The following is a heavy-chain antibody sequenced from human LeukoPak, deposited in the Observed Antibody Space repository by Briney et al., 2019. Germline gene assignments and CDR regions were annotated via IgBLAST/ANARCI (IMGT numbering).Heavy chain of an antibody. CDR3: ARDNGGNSGGDY. J-gene: IGHJ4*02. CDR2: IIPIFGTA. Sequence: ASVKVSCKASGGTFSSYAITWVRQAPGQGLEWMGGIIPIFGTANYAQKFQGRVTITTDESTSTAYMELSSLRSEDTAVYYCARDNGGNSGGDYWGQGTLVTVSS. V-gene: IGHV1-69*05. D-gene: IGHD4-23*01. CDR1: GGTFSSYA.